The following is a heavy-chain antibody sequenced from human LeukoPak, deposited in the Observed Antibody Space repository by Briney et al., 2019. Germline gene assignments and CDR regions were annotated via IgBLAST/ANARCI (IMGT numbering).Heavy chain of an antibody. D-gene: IGHD3-3*01. V-gene: IGHV3-23*01. Sequence: GGSLRLSCAASGFTFSSYAMSWVRPAPGKGLEWVSAISGSGGSTYYADSVKGRFTISRDNYKDTLYLQMNSLRAQDTAVYYCAKVYFSPVHWLAPDCWNQGTLVTVP. CDR2: ISGSGGST. CDR1: GFTFSSYA. CDR3: AKVYFSPVHWLAPDC. J-gene: IGHJ4*02.